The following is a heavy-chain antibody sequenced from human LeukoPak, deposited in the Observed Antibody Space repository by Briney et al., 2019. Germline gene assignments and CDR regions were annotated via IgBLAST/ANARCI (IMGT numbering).Heavy chain of an antibody. D-gene: IGHD2-15*01. CDR2: INHSGST. CDR1: GGSFSGYY. CDR3: ARGEPATLSY. J-gene: IGHJ4*02. V-gene: IGHV4-34*01. Sequence: SETLSLTCTVYGGSFSGYYWSWIRQPPGKGLEWIGEINHSGSTNYNPPLKSRVTISVDTSKNQFSLKLSSVTAADTALYYCARGEPATLSYWGQGTLVTVSS.